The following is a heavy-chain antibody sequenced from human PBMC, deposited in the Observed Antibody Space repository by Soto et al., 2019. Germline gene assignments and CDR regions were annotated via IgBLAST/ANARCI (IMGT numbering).Heavy chain of an antibody. CDR2: ISAYNGNT. Sequence: QVQLVQSGAEVKKPGASVKVSCKASGYTFTSYGISWVRQAPGQGLERMGWISAYNGNTNYAQKLQGRVTMPTDTSTSTAYMELRSLRSDDTAVYYCARVGRGSSWYFTDYYYYGMDVWGQGTTVTVSS. CDR1: GYTFTSYG. J-gene: IGHJ6*02. D-gene: IGHD6-13*01. CDR3: ARVGRGSSWYFTDYYYYGMDV. V-gene: IGHV1-18*01.